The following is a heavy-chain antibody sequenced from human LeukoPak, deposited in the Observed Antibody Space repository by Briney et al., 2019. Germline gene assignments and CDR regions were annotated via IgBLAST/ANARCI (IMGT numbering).Heavy chain of an antibody. J-gene: IGHJ6*04. V-gene: IGHV3-48*03. Sequence: GSLRLSFAASGFTFSSYEMNWVRQAPGKGLEWVSYISSSGSTIYYSDSVKGRFTLSRDNAKNSLYLQMNSLRAENTAVYYCAELGITMIGGVWGKGTTVTISS. CDR3: AELGITMIGGV. CDR1: GFTFSSYE. D-gene: IGHD3-10*02. CDR2: ISSSGSTI.